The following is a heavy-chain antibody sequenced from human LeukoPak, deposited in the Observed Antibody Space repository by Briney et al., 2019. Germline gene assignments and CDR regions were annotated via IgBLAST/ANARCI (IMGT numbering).Heavy chain of an antibody. CDR2: INTDGNYI. CDR1: GFIFSNWW. D-gene: IGHD3-9*01. CDR3: ATSGIDWSLSY. V-gene: IGHV3-74*01. Sequence: GGSLRLSCAASGFIFSNWWMLWFRRPPGKGLESVAHINTDGNYIVYADSVKGRFTISRDNAKNTLYLQMNSLRPEDTGVYYCATSGIDWSLSYWGQGALVTVSS. J-gene: IGHJ4*02.